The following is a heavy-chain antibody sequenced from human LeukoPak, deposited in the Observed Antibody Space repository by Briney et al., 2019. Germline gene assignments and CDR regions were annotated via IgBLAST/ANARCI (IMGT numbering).Heavy chain of an antibody. CDR3: ARRAVAGRNYYYYMDV. D-gene: IGHD6-19*01. Sequence: GASVKVSCKASGDTFTGYYMHWVRQAPGQGLEWMGWINPNSGGTNYAQKFQGRVTMTRDTSISTAYMELSRLRSDDTAVYYCARRAVAGRNYYYYMDVWGKGTTVTVSS. V-gene: IGHV1-2*02. CDR1: GDTFTGYY. CDR2: INPNSGGT. J-gene: IGHJ6*03.